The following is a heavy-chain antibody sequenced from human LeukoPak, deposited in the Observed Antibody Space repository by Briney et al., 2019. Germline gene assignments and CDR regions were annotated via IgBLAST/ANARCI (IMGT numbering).Heavy chain of an antibody. V-gene: IGHV3-64*01. CDR3: ARATPYYYGSGSYFFDY. CDR1: EFTFSSYE. Sequence: GGSLRLSCAASEFTFSSYEMNWVRQAPGKGLEYVSAISSNGGSTYYANSVKGRFTISRDNSKNTLYLQMGSLRAEDMAVYYCARATPYYYGSGSYFFDYWGQGTLVTVSS. D-gene: IGHD3-10*01. J-gene: IGHJ4*02. CDR2: ISSNGGST.